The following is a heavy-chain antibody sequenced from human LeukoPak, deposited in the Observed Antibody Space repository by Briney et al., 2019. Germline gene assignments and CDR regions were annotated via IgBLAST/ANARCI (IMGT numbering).Heavy chain of an antibody. CDR2: IYTSGST. V-gene: IGHV4-4*07. CDR1: GGSISSYY. CDR3: ARSIDYYGSGSYYTDYFDY. Sequence: PSETLSLTCTVSGGSISSYYWSWIRQPAGKGLEWIGRIYTSGSTNYNPSLKSRVTMSVDTSKNQFSLKLSSVTAADTAVYYCARSIDYYGSGSYYTDYFDYWGQGTLVTVSS. J-gene: IGHJ4*02. D-gene: IGHD3-10*01.